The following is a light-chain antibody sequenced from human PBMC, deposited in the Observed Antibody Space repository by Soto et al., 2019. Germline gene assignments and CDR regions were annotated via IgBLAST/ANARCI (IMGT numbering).Light chain of an antibody. J-gene: IGLJ2*01. CDR3: CSYAGSYTPLVV. CDR1: SSDVGGYNY. Sequence: QSALTQPRSVSGSPGQSVTFSCTGTSSDVGGYNYVSWYQQHPGKAPKLMIYDVSKRPSGVPDRFSGSKSGNTASLTISGLQAEDEADYYCCSYAGSYTPLVVFGGGTKLTVL. CDR2: DVS. V-gene: IGLV2-11*01.